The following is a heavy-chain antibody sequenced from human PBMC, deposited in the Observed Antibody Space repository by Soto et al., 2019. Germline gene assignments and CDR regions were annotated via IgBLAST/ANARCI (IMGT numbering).Heavy chain of an antibody. CDR1: GESIRSYY. CDR3: ARHSFAAVTTGFDY. D-gene: IGHD4-17*01. V-gene: IGHV4-4*07. J-gene: IGHJ4*02. Sequence: KSSETLSLTCSVSGESIRSYYWSWIRQPAGGGLEWLGHFYITGSASYNPALESRVTMSLDTSKNQFSLKLSSVTAADTAVYYCARHSFAAVTTGFDYWGQGTLVTVSS. CDR2: FYITGSA.